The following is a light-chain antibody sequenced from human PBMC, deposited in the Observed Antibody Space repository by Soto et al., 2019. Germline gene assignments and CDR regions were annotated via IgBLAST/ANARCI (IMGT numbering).Light chain of an antibody. CDR2: ENN. Sequence: QSVLTQPPSVSAAPGQKVTISCSGSSSNIGNNYVSWYQQLPGTAPKLLIYENNKRPSGIPDRFSGSKSGTSATLGITGLQAEDEADYYCQSYDSSLSVHVVFGGGTKLTVL. V-gene: IGLV1-51*02. J-gene: IGLJ2*01. CDR3: QSYDSSLSVHVV. CDR1: SSNIGNNY.